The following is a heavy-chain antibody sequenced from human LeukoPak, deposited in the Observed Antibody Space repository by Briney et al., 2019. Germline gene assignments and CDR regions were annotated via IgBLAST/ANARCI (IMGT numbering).Heavy chain of an antibody. CDR1: GGSISGHY. V-gene: IGHV4-59*11. CDR3: ARLLDNDSSGDPDTFDM. Sequence: SETLSLTCSVSGGSISGHYWNWIRQPPGKGLEWIGYVYYSGKTQYNPSLQRRVTISVDTSKNLFSLKVTSATAADTAVYYCARLLDNDSSGDPDTFDMWGQGTVGTVSS. CDR2: VYYSGKT. D-gene: IGHD3-22*01. J-gene: IGHJ3*02.